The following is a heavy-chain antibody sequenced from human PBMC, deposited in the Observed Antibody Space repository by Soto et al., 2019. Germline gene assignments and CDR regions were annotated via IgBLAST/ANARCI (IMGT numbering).Heavy chain of an antibody. Sequence: PSETLSLTCSVSGASITSAYWNWIRQPPGKGLEWIGYISYSGYTNYKVSLKSRLTMSVDMPNNQFSLKLNSLTAADTAVYYCARTTEKDGKEGLDYWGQGTQVTVSS. CDR3: ARTTEKDGKEGLDY. CDR2: ISYSGYT. J-gene: IGHJ4*02. CDR1: GASITSAY. D-gene: IGHD4-4*01. V-gene: IGHV4-59*01.